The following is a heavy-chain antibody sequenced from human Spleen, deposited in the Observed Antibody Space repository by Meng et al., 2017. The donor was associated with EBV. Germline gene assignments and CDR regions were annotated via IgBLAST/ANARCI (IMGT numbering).Heavy chain of an antibody. J-gene: IGHJ4*02. Sequence: QITLKESGPTLVKPTQTLTLTCSFSGFSLSSSGVGVGWIRQPPGKAPEWLALIYWDDDKRYSPSLKRRLTITKDTSKNQVVLTMTNMGPVDTATYYCGHGYSSSYFDWGFDYWGKGALVTVSS. CDR1: GFSLSSSGVG. CDR2: IYWDDDK. CDR3: GHGYSSSYFDWGFDY. V-gene: IGHV2-5*02. D-gene: IGHD6-13*01.